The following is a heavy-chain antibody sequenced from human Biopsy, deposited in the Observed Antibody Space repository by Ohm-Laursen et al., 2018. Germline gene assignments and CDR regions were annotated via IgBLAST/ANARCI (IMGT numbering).Heavy chain of an antibody. Sequence: ASVKVSCKASSYTFTDYNIHWMRQAPGQGLEWLGYINCKTGATNYAQKFQGTVTMTRDTPISTAYLALGSLRSADTAIYYCARDPLNGHKHFDYWGQGSLVTVFS. D-gene: IGHD2-8*01. J-gene: IGHJ4*02. CDR1: SYTFTDYN. CDR3: ARDPLNGHKHFDY. CDR2: INCKTGAT. V-gene: IGHV1-2*02.